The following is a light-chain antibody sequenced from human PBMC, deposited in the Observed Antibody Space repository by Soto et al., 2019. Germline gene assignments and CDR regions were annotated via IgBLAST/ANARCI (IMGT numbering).Light chain of an antibody. J-gene: IGKJ2*01. CDR2: DAS. Sequence: DTQMTQSPSSLSASVGDRVTITCQASQGISNYLNWYQQKPGKAPKLLMYDASNLETGVPPRFSGSGSGTDFTFTITSLQPEDVATYYCQQYDNLPLTFGQGTKLEIK. CDR3: QQYDNLPLT. CDR1: QGISNY. V-gene: IGKV1-33*01.